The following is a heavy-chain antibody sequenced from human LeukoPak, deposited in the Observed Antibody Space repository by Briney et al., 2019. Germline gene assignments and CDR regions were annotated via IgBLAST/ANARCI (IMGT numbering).Heavy chain of an antibody. D-gene: IGHD3-10*01. Sequence: SETLSLTCTVFGGSISTNCYTWVRQPPGPGLGLIGYKHYPGSTNHNPTLKSRVTMSVDTSKTQFSLNLSSVTAAATAVYYCARARSGGDWFDSWGQGTLVTVSS. J-gene: IGHJ5*01. CDR2: KHYPGST. CDR3: ARARSGGDWFDS. V-gene: IGHV4-59*01. CDR1: GGSISTNC.